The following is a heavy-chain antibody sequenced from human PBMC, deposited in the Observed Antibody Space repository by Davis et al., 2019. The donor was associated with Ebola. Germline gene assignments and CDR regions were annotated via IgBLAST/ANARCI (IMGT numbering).Heavy chain of an antibody. CDR3: VTENWYRFES. D-gene: IGHD1/OR15-1a*01. CDR1: GYSFTTYW. CDR2: IYPGDSDT. Sequence: GESLKISCKGSGYSFTTYWIAWVRQTPAKGLEWMGIIYPGDSDTRYSPSFEGQVTISVDRSISTAYLQMNSLRTEDTAVYYCVTENWYRFESWGQGTLVTVSS. J-gene: IGHJ4*02. V-gene: IGHV5-51*01.